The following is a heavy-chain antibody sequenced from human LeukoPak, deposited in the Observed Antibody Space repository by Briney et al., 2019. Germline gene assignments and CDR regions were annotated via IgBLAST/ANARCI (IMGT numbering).Heavy chain of an antibody. CDR1: GFTFSSYA. V-gene: IGHV3-30-3*01. J-gene: IGHJ3*02. D-gene: IGHD3-22*01. CDR2: ISYDGSNK. Sequence: GGSLRLSCAASGFTFSSYAMHWVRQAPGKGLEWVAVISYDGSNKYYADSVKGRFTISRDNSKNTLYLQMNSLRAEDTAVYYCARDYYGSSGTQSDAFDIWGQGTMVTVSS. CDR3: ARDYYGSSGTQSDAFDI.